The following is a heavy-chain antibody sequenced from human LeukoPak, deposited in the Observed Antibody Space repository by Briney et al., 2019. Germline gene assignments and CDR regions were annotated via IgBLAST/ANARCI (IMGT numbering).Heavy chain of an antibody. CDR1: GYRFTSYW. CDR2: INPSGSGT. D-gene: IGHD1/OR15-1a*01. V-gene: IGHV1-46*01. Sequence: ASVKVSCKASGYRFTSYWMHWVRQAPGQGLEWMGVINPSGSGTRYAQPLQGRVTMTRDTSTNTDYMELSSLTSGDTAVYYCARDNSAGTPTYWWFDPWGQGTLVTVSS. CDR3: ARDNSAGTPTYWWFDP. J-gene: IGHJ5*02.